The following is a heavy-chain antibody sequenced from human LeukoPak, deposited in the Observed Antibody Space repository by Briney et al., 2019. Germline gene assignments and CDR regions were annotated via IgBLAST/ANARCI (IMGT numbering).Heavy chain of an antibody. Sequence: PSETLSLTCTVSGGSISSSSYYWGWIRQPPGKGLEWIGSIYYSGSTYYNPSLKSRVTISVDTSKNQFSLKLKSVTAADTAIYYCASQGFRYEDYWGQGTLVTVSS. CDR3: ASQGFRYEDY. D-gene: IGHD1-1*01. J-gene: IGHJ4*02. CDR1: GGSISSSSYY. V-gene: IGHV4-39*01. CDR2: IYYSGST.